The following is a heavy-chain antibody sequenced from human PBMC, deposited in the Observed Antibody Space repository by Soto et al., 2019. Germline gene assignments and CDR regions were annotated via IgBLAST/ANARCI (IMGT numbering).Heavy chain of an antibody. Sequence: QVQLVQSGAEVKKPGSSVKVSCKASGCTFSGYVISWVRQAPGQGLEWMGGILPIFGATNYTQKLQGRVYIDADESRSTDYMELTSLRFGDWAVYYCGRDYHRPGVHFWGEGTLVTVSS. J-gene: IGHJ4*02. D-gene: IGHD7-27*01. CDR1: GCTFSGYV. V-gene: IGHV1-69*01. CDR3: GRDYHRPGVHF. CDR2: ILPIFGAT.